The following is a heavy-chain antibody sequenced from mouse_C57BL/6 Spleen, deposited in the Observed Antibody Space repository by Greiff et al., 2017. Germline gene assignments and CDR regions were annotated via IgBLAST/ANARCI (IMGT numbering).Heavy chain of an antibody. CDR2: IDPSDSET. V-gene: IGHV1-52*01. Sequence: QVQLQQPGAELVRPGSSVKLSCKASGYTFTSYWMHWVKQRPIQGLEWIGNIDPSDSETHYNQKFKDKATLTVDKSSSTAYMQLSSLTSEDAAVYYCAREVGQSDYWGQGTTLTVSS. CDR3: AREVGQSDY. J-gene: IGHJ2*01. CDR1: GYTFTSYW. D-gene: IGHD3-3*01.